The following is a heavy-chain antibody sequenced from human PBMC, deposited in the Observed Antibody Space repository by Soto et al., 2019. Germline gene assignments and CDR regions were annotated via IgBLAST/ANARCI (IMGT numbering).Heavy chain of an antibody. V-gene: IGHV4-34*01. D-gene: IGHD3-3*01. Sequence: SQTLSLTCAVYGGSFXGYYWSWIRQPPRKGLEWIGEINHSGSTNYNPSLKSRVTISVDTAKNPFTLKLSSVTAADPAVYYCARGLPRDYDFWSGYSDRRNWFDTGGQGTLVPASS. CDR2: INHSGST. CDR1: GGSFXGYY. CDR3: ARGLPRDYDFWSGYSDRRNWFDT. J-gene: IGHJ5*02.